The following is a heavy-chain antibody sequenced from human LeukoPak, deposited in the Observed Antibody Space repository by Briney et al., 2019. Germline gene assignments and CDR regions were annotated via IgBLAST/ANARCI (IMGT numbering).Heavy chain of an antibody. Sequence: SVKVCCKASGGTFSRYAISWVRQAPGQGLEWMGGIIPIFGTANYAQKFQGRVTITTDESTSTAYMELSSLRSEDTAVYYCARGDPGAARSYYYMDVWGKGTTVTVSS. V-gene: IGHV1-69*05. J-gene: IGHJ6*03. CDR3: ARGDPGAARSYYYMDV. D-gene: IGHD6-6*01. CDR2: IIPIFGTA. CDR1: GGTFSRYA.